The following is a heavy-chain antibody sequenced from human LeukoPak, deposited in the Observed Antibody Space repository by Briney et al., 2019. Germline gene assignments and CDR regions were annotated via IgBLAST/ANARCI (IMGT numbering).Heavy chain of an antibody. CDR1: GVSISSYY. Sequence: AETLSLTCTVSGVSISSYYWSWIRQPPGKGLEWIGYIYYSGSTNYNPSLKSRVTISVDTSKNQFSLKLSSVTAADTAVYYCASLGAAMAPHNWFDPWGQGTLVTVSS. CDR3: ASLGAAMAPHNWFDP. J-gene: IGHJ5*02. D-gene: IGHD5-18*01. CDR2: IYYSGST. V-gene: IGHV4-59*01.